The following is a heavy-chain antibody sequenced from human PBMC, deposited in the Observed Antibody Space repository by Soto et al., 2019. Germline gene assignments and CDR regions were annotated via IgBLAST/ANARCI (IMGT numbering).Heavy chain of an antibody. Sequence: SLRLACTVSGFAFNNYGINWVRQAPGKGLEWVSSISKSDYTYYSDSVKGRFTISRDNAKNSVSLQMNTLRVEDTAVYYCAREDSIIIPAVSDFWGQGTLVTVSS. D-gene: IGHD2-2*01. CDR1: GFAFNNYG. CDR3: AREDSIIIPAVSDF. J-gene: IGHJ4*02. V-gene: IGHV3-21*01. CDR2: ISKSDYT.